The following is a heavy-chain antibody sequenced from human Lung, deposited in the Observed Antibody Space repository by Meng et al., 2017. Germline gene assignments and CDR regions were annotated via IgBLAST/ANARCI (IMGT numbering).Heavy chain of an antibody. J-gene: IGHJ4*02. CDR1: GWSFSDYY. CDR3: ARGPTTMAHDFDY. CDR2: INHSGST. Sequence: QWRLQQWGAGLLKPSETLSLTCVVSGWSFSDYYWSWIRQPPGKGLEWIGEINHSGSTNYNPSLESRATISVDTSQNNLSLKLSSVTAADSAVYYCARGPTTMAHDFDYWGQGTLVTVSS. D-gene: IGHD4-11*01. V-gene: IGHV4-34*01.